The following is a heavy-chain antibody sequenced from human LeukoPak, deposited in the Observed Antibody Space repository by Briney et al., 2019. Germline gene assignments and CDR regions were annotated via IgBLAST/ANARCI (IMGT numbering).Heavy chain of an antibody. J-gene: IGHJ4*02. CDR1: GYIFTSYA. CDR3: ARGKRNSDYDYFDY. V-gene: IGHV1-3*01. Sequence: ASVKASCKASGYIFTSYAIHWVRQAPGQGLEWMGWINAGNSNTKYSQKLQGRVTITRDTSASAAYMELSSLRSEDTAVYYCARGKRNSDYDYFDYWGQGTLVTVSS. CDR2: INAGNSNT. D-gene: IGHD5-12*01.